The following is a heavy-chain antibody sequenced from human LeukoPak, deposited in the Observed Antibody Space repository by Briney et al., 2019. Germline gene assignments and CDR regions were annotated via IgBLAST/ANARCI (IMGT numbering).Heavy chain of an antibody. D-gene: IGHD6-13*01. CDR2: IRQDGSEK. CDR1: GFTLTDYW. J-gene: IGHJ4*01. V-gene: IGHV3-7*01. Sequence: GGSLRLSCAVSGFTLTDYWMNWVRQAPGKGAEWVASIRQDGSEKTFVDSVKCRFTISRDNTKISLSLQLNGLRAEDTAVYYCARDGTAAGLYFDLWGQGTLVTVSS. CDR3: ARDGTAAGLYFDL.